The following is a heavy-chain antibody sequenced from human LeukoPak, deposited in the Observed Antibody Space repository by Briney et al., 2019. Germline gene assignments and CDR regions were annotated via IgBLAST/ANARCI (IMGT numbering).Heavy chain of an antibody. CDR1: GGSISSYY. Sequence: SETLSLTCTVSGGSISSYYWSWIRQPAGKGLEWIGRIYTSGSTNYNPSLKSRVTMSVDTSKNQFSLKLSSVTAADTAVYYCARDLGYCSSTSCYNNWFDPWGQGTLVTVSS. D-gene: IGHD2-2*02. CDR3: ARDLGYCSSTSCYNNWFDP. V-gene: IGHV4-4*07. J-gene: IGHJ5*02. CDR2: IYTSGST.